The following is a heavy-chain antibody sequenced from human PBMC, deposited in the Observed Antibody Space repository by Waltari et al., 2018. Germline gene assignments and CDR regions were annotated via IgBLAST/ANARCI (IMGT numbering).Heavy chain of an antibody. D-gene: IGHD3-3*01. V-gene: IGHV4-39*01. Sequence: QMELQESGPRLVKPSETLSLTCNVSGDSISGSRNYWPWLRSPPGKNLQWIGSIYYSGTNYYNPSLKGRFAMSVDTSRNQFSLNVNSVTAADTGIYYCARQLRFVDWIPRYFDSWGRGTLATVSS. J-gene: IGHJ4*02. CDR1: GDSISGSRNY. CDR3: ARQLRFVDWIPRYFDS. CDR2: IYYSGTN.